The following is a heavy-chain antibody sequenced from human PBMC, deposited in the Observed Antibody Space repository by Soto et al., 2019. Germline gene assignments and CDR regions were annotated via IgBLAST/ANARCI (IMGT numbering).Heavy chain of an antibody. CDR1: GFTFDVYA. CDR2: INYNSGSV. CDR3: AKDISLRGWVYLVVEY. V-gene: IGHV3-9*01. D-gene: IGHD6-13*01. Sequence: EVQLVESGGGWVQPGRSLRLSCAASGFTFDVYAMHWVRQAPGKGLEWVSGINYNSGSVGYADSVKGRFTISRDNAKNSLHLQRNSLRAEDTAVYYCAKDISLRGWVYLVVEYWGQGTLVTVS. J-gene: IGHJ4*02.